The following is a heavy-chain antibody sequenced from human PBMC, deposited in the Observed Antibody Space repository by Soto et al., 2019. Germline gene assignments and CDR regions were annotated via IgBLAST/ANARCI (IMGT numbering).Heavy chain of an antibody. D-gene: IGHD2-2*01. J-gene: IGHJ4*02. CDR1: GYTFTTYY. V-gene: IGHV1-46*01. Sequence: GASVKVSCKASGYTFTTYYMHWVRQAPGQGLEWMGIINPSSGSTSYAQKFQGRVTMTRHTSTSTVYMELSSLRSEDTAVYYCARGTVEVPGAAYYFDYWGQGTLVTVSS. CDR3: ARGTVEVPGAAYYFDY. CDR2: INPSSGST.